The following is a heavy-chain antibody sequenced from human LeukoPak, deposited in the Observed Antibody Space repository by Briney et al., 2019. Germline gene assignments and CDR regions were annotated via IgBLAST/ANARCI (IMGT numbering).Heavy chain of an antibody. V-gene: IGHV4-59*01. D-gene: IGHD1-26*01. J-gene: IGHJ6*03. Sequence: SETLSLTCTVSGGSISSYYWSWIRQPPGKGLEWIGYIYYSGSTNYNPSLKSRVTISVDTSKNQFSLKLSSVTAADTAVYYCARDPYSGAYGDTYYYYMDVWGKGTTVTISS. CDR1: GGSISSYY. CDR2: IYYSGST. CDR3: ARDPYSGAYGDTYYYYMDV.